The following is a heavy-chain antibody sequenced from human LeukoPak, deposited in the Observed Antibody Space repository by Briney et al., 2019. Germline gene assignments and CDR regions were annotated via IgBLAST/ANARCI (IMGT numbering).Heavy chain of an antibody. D-gene: IGHD2-15*01. V-gene: IGHV1-3*01. CDR1: GYTFTSYA. Sequence: GASVKVSCKASGYTFTSYAMHWVRQAPGLRLEWMGWINAGNGNTKYSQKFQGRVTITRDTSASTAYMELSSLRSEDTAVYYCARQDRDHYYYYYGMDLWGQGTTVTVSS. J-gene: IGHJ6*02. CDR3: ARQDRDHYYYYYGMDL. CDR2: INAGNGNT.